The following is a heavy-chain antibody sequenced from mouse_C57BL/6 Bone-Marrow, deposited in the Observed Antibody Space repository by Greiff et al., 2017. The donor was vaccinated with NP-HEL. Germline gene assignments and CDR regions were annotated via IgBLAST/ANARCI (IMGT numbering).Heavy chain of an antibody. J-gene: IGHJ2*01. CDR2: ISSGGSYT. CDR1: GFTFSSYG. CDR3: ARRYYSNYFDY. D-gene: IGHD2-5*01. V-gene: IGHV5-6*02. Sequence: EVMLVESGGDLVKPGGSLKLSCAASGFTFSSYGMSWVRQTPDKRLEWVATISSGGSYTYYPDSVKGRVTISRDNAKNTLYLQMSSLKSEDTAMYYYARRYYSNYFDYWGQGTTLTVSS.